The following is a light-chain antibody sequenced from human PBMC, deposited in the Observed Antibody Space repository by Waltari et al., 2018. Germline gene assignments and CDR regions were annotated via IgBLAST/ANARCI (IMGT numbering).Light chain of an antibody. CDR2: DVS. CDR1: SCDVGGYNY. Sequence: QSALTQPDSVSGSPGQSITIPCTGTSCDVGGYNYVSWYQQHPGKAPKLMIYDVSNRPSGVSNRFSGSKSGNMASLTISGLQAEDEADYHCSSYSSSSTLVVFGGGTKLTVL. J-gene: IGLJ2*01. CDR3: SSYSSSSTLVV. V-gene: IGLV2-14*03.